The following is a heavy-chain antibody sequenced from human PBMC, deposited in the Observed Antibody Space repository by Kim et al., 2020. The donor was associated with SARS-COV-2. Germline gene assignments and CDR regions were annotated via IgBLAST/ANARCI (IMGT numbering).Heavy chain of an antibody. Sequence: SETLSLTCAVYGGSFSGYYWSWIRQPPGKGLEWIGEINHSGSTNYNPSLKSRVTISVDTSKNQFSLRLSSVTAADTAVYYCATCSTSYRWFDPWGQGTLVTVSS. CDR1: GGSFSGYY. J-gene: IGHJ5*02. CDR2: INHSGST. D-gene: IGHD2-2*01. CDR3: ATCSTSYRWFDP. V-gene: IGHV4-34*01.